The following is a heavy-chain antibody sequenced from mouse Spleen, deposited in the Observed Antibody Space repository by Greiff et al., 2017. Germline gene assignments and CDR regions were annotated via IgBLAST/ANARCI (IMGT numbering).Heavy chain of an antibody. V-gene: IGHV5-9*02. CDR3: ARHRGNMDY. D-gene: IGHD2-1*01. Sequence: EVQVVESGGGLVKPGGSLKLSCAASGFAFSSYDMSWVRQTPEKRLEWVATISSGGSYTYYPDSVKGRFTISRDNARNTLYLQMSSLRSEDTALYYCARHRGNMDYWGQGTSVTVSS. CDR1: GFAFSSYD. J-gene: IGHJ4*01. CDR2: ISSGGSYT.